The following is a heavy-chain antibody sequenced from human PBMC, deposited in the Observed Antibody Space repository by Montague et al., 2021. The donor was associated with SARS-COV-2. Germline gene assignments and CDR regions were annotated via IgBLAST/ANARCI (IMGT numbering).Heavy chain of an antibody. D-gene: IGHD3-10*01. J-gene: IGHJ6*03. V-gene: IGHV4-34*01. Sequence: SETLSLTCAVHGVSFSTSSWNCIRQPPGKGLEWIGEIHHGGSTNYNPSLKSRVTISADTSKNQFTLKLTSVAAADTAVYYCARLGDGVVPSPILGVGPYYSYYYMDVWGKGTTVTVSS. CDR1: GVSFSTSS. CDR3: ARLGDGVVPSPILGVGPYYSYYYMDV. CDR2: IHHGGST.